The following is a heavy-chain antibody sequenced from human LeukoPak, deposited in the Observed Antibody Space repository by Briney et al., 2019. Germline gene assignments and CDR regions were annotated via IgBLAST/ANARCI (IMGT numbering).Heavy chain of an antibody. CDR2: IYYSGST. CDR3: ARDTVGATMYFDY. V-gene: IGHV4-39*07. J-gene: IGHJ4*02. CDR1: GGSISSSSYY. D-gene: IGHD1-26*01. Sequence: SETLSLTCTVSGGSISSSSYYWGWIRQPPGKGLEWIGSIYYSGSTYYNPSLKSRVTISVDTSKNQFSLKLSSVTAADTAVYYCARDTVGATMYFDYWGQGTLVTVSS.